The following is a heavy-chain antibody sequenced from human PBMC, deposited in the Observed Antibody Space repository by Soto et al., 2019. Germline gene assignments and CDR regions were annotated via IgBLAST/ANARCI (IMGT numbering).Heavy chain of an antibody. J-gene: IGHJ6*02. CDR2: IYYSGST. CDR3: ARARVGQQLPHYYYGMDV. D-gene: IGHD6-13*01. V-gene: IGHV4-59*01. CDR1: GGSISSYY. Sequence: QVQLQESGPGLVKPSETLSLTCTVSGGSISSYYWSWIRQPPGKGLEWIGYIYYSGSTNYNPSLKSRVTISVDTSKNQFSLKLSSVTAADTAVYYCARARVGQQLPHYYYGMDVWGQGTTVTVSS.